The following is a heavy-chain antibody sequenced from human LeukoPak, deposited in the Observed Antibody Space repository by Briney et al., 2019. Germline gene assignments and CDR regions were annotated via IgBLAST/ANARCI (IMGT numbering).Heavy chain of an antibody. V-gene: IGHV5-51*01. CDR1: GYNFTNYW. CDR2: VYPGDSDT. Sequence: GESLKISCKASGYNFTNYWIGWVRQMPGKGLEWMGIVYPGDSDTRYSPSFQGQVTISADRSTSTAFLQWRSLRASDSAIYYCARSPRYSSGWYYYWGQGTLVTVSS. J-gene: IGHJ4*02. D-gene: IGHD6-19*01. CDR3: ARSPRYSSGWYYY.